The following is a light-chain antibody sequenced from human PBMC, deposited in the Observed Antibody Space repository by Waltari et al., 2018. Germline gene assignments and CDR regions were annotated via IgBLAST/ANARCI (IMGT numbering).Light chain of an antibody. CDR3: QQSYSTPYT. CDR2: AAS. J-gene: IGKJ2*01. CDR1: QSISSY. Sequence: DIQMTQSPSSLSASVGHRVPITCRASQSISSYLNWYQQKPGKPPKLLIYAASSLQSGVPSRFSGSGSGTDFTLTISSLQPEDFATYYCQQSYSTPYTFGQGTKLEIK. V-gene: IGKV1-39*01.